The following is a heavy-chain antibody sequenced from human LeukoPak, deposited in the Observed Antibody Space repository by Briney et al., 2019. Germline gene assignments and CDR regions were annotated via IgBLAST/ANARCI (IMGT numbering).Heavy chain of an antibody. Sequence: PGGSLRLSCAASGFDFSSYGMSWVRQSPGKGLEWVSTFSASSTITYYADSVKGRFTVSRDNSKNTLYLQMNSLRDEDTAVYYCAKGDTYYDLLTCFDFWGPGTLVTVSS. D-gene: IGHD3-9*01. CDR3: AKGDTYYDLLTCFDF. CDR2: FSASSTIT. J-gene: IGHJ4*02. CDR1: GFDFSSYG. V-gene: IGHV3-23*01.